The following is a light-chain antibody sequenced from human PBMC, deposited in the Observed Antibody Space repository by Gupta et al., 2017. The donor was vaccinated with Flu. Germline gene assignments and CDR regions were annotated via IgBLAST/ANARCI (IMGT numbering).Light chain of an antibody. Sequence: DIVMTQFPLSLPVSLGESASITCRSSQSLLHSRRENCLDWYVQKPGQSPQLLIYLASNRASGVPDRINGSGSGTDFTLKIGRVEAEDAGVYYCMQTLQIPHSFGQGTKMEIK. CDR3: MQTLQIPHS. CDR1: QSLLHSRRENC. J-gene: IGKJ2*03. V-gene: IGKV2-28*01. CDR2: LAS.